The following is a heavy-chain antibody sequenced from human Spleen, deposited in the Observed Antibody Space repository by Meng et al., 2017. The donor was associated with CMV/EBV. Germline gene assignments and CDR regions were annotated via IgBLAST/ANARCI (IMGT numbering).Heavy chain of an antibody. CDR1: GFTVSSNY. J-gene: IGHJ6*02. CDR2: SYSGGST. CDR3: ARKGKQQLEDYGMDV. V-gene: IGHV3-53*01. D-gene: IGHD6-13*01. Sequence: GGSLRLSCAASGFTVSSNYMSWVRQAPGKGLEWVPVSYSGGSTYYADSVKGRFTISRDNSKNTLYLQMNSLRAEDTAVYYCARKGKQQLEDYGMDVWGQGTTVTVSS.